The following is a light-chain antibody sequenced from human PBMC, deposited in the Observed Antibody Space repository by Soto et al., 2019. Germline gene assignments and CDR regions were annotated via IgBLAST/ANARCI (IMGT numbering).Light chain of an antibody. Sequence: DIQMTQSPSTLSASVGDRVTITCPASQSISSWLAWYHQKPGKATKLQIYDASSLESGVPSRFSGSGSGTEFTLTISSLQPDDFATYCCQQYNSYSTFGEGTRLEIK. J-gene: IGKJ5*01. CDR2: DAS. CDR1: QSISSW. V-gene: IGKV1-5*01. CDR3: QQYNSYST.